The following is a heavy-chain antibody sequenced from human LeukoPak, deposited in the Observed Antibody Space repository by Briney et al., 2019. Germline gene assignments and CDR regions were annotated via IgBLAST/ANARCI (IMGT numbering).Heavy chain of an antibody. D-gene: IGHD2-21*01. CDR1: GFTFDDYG. J-gene: IGHJ6*03. CDR2: INWNGGST. CDR3: ARVIPPPVYMDV. V-gene: IGHV3-20*04. Sequence: PGGSLRLSCAASGFTFDDYGMSWVRHAPGKGLEWVSGINWNGGSTGYADSVKGRFTISRDNAKNSLYLQMNSLRAEDTALYYCARVIPPPVYMDVWGKGTTVTVSS.